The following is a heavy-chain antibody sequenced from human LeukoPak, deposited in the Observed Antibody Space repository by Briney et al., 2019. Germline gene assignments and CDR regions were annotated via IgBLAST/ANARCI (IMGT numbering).Heavy chain of an antibody. J-gene: IGHJ4*02. V-gene: IGHV1-18*01. CDR1: GYTFTSYG. Sequence: GASVKVSCKASGYTFTSYGISWVRQAPGQGLEWMGWISAYNGNTNYAQKLQGRVTVTTDTSTSTAYMELRSLRSDDTAVYYCASNQVGTAMALIDYWGQGTLVTVSS. CDR3: ASNQVGTAMALIDY. CDR2: ISAYNGNT. D-gene: IGHD5-18*01.